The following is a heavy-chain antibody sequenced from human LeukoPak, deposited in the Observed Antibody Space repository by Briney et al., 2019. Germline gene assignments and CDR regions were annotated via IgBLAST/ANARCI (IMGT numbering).Heavy chain of an antibody. CDR2: MSGSGGHM. Sequence: GVLRLSCAASGFTFSNYGMSWVRQAPGKGLEWVSAMSGSGGHMYYTDSVKGRFTISRDNSKNTLYLQMNSLRAEDTAVYYCAKVVDYYDSLDYFDYWGQGTLVTVSS. CDR1: GFTFSNYG. J-gene: IGHJ4*02. CDR3: AKVVDYYDSLDYFDY. D-gene: IGHD3-22*01. V-gene: IGHV3-23*01.